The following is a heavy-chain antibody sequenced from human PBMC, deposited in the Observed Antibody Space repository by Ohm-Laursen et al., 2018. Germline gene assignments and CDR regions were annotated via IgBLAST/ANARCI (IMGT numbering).Heavy chain of an antibody. CDR1: GYSLTGYY. Sequence: ASVKVSCKASGYSLTGYYMHWVRQAPGQGLEWMGWINPNSGGTNYAQKFQGRVTMTRDTSISTVYMDLSRLRSDDTAVYYCARDMDYGDYVGRVWGQGTTVTVSS. D-gene: IGHD4-17*01. J-gene: IGHJ6*02. V-gene: IGHV1-2*02. CDR2: INPNSGGT. CDR3: ARDMDYGDYVGRV.